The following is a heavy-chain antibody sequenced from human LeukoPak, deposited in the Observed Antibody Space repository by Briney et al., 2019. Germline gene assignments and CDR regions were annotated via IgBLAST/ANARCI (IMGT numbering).Heavy chain of an antibody. J-gene: IGHJ4*02. CDR2: IWYDGSNK. V-gene: IGHV3-33*01. D-gene: IGHD3-22*01. CDR1: GFTFSSYG. Sequence: GGSLRLSCAASGFTFSSYGMHWVRQAPGKGLEWVAVIWYDGSNKYYADSVKGRFTISRDNAKNKLYLQMNSLRAEDTAVYYCAREDYDSSGYYYPDYWGQGTLVTVSS. CDR3: AREDYDSSGYYYPDY.